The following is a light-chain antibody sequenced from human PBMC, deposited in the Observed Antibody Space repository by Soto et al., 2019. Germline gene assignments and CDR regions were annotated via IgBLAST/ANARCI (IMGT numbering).Light chain of an antibody. CDR2: DAS. CDR1: QTISIS. Sequence: DIVMTQSPATLSVSPGETVTLSCRASQTISISLAWYQQKPGQSPRLLIYDASTRATGIPARFSGTGSGTEFTLTISSLQSDDFAVYFCQQYNNWPPRTFGGGTKVEIK. CDR3: QQYNNWPPRT. V-gene: IGKV3-15*01. J-gene: IGKJ4*01.